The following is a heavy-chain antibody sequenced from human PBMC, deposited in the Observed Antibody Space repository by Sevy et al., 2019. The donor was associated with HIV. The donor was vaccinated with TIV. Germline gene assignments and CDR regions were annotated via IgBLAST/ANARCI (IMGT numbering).Heavy chain of an antibody. CDR3: VKDRIETILWSKGDWFDP. D-gene: IGHD3-9*01. V-gene: IGHV3-64D*06. CDR2: LSSDNAGST. Sequence: GSLRLYCSASGFTFSNYAMHWVRQAPGKGLEYVSGLSSDNAGSTYYADSVNGRFTISRDNSKNTLYLQMSSLRTEDTAVYYCVKDRIETILWSKGDWFDPWGQGTLVTVSS. CDR1: GFTFSNYA. J-gene: IGHJ5*02.